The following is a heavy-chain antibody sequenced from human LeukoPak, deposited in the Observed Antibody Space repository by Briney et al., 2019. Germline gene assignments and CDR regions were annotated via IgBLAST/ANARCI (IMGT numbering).Heavy chain of an antibody. CDR2: IYIGRTT. J-gene: IGHJ4*02. CDR3: ARGHYSSGWSSFDY. D-gene: IGHD6-19*01. Sequence: GGSLRLSCAASGFAVSSNYWTWVRQAPGKGLEWVSIIYIGRTTYYADSVNSRFTVSRDASKNTLYLQMNSLRAEDTAVYYCARGHYSSGWSSFDYWGQGTLVTVSS. CDR1: GFAVSSNY. V-gene: IGHV3-66*01.